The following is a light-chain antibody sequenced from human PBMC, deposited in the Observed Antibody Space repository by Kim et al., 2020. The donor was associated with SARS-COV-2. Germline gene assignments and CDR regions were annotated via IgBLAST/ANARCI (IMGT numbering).Light chain of an antibody. CDR2: KAS. Sequence: DSVEDEVTITCRAGKSIGDWLAWYQQKPGRAPKLLIHKASSLETGVSSRFSGSGSGTEFTLTITSLRPDDFAVYYCQRYNTDPWTFGQGTKVDIK. CDR1: KSIGDW. CDR3: QRYNTDPWT. V-gene: IGKV1-5*03. J-gene: IGKJ1*01.